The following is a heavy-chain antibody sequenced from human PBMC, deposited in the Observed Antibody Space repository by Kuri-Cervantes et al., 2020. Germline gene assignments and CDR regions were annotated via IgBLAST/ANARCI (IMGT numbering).Heavy chain of an antibody. J-gene: IGHJ4*02. CDR2: INPSGGST. CDR3: AREEGYCSGGSCYYYFDY. V-gene: IGHV1-46*01. Sequence: ASVKVSCKASGYTFTSYYMHWVRQAPGQGLEWMGIINPSGGSTSYAQKFQGRVTMTRDTSTSTVYVELSSLRSEDTAVYYCAREEGYCSGGSCYYYFDYWGQGTLVTVSS. CDR1: GYTFTSYY. D-gene: IGHD2-15*01.